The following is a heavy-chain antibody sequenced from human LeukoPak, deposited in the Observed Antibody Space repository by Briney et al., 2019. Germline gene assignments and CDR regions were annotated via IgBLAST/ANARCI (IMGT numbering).Heavy chain of an antibody. CDR1: GGSISSSSYY. CDR3: ARHGVRGYCSGGSCFFDY. J-gene: IGHJ4*02. D-gene: IGHD2-15*01. CDR2: MYYSGTT. V-gene: IGHV4-39*01. Sequence: PSETLSLTCTVSGGSISSSSYYWGWIRQPPGKGLEWIGSMYYSGTTYSNPSLKSRVTISVDTSKNQFSLKLSSVTAADTAVYYCARHGVRGYCSGGSCFFDYWGQGTLVTVSS.